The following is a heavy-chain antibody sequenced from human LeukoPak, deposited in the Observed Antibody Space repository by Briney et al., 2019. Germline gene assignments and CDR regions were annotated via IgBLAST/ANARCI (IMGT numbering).Heavy chain of an antibody. D-gene: IGHD6-6*01. CDR3: AKGGSIAAQLSFPYYFDY. J-gene: IGHJ4*02. CDR2: ISGSGGTT. Sequence: GGSLRLSCAASRFTFSGYAMSWVRQAPGKGLEWVSAISGSGGTTYYADSVKGRFTISRDNSKNTLYLQMNSLRAEDTAVYYCAKGGSIAAQLSFPYYFDYWGQGTLVTVSS. V-gene: IGHV3-23*01. CDR1: RFTFSGYA.